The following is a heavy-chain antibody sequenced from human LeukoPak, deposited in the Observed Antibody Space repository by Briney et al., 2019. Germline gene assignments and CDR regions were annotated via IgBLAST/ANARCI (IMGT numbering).Heavy chain of an antibody. Sequence: ASVKVSCKASGYTFTGYYMHWVRQAPGQGLEWMGWINPNSGDTNYAQKLQGRVTMTTDTSTSTAYMELRSLRSDDTAVYYCARGASSYYDSSDYFDYWGQGTLVTVSS. V-gene: IGHV1-2*02. CDR3: ARGASSYYDSSDYFDY. J-gene: IGHJ4*02. CDR2: INPNSGDT. D-gene: IGHD3-22*01. CDR1: GYTFTGYY.